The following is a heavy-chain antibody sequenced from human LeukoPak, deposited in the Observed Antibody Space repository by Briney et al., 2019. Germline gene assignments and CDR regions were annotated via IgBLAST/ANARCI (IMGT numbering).Heavy chain of an antibody. V-gene: IGHV3-23*01. CDR2: ISGGGGTT. CDR3: AKGGSGSTFFDY. J-gene: IGHJ4*02. Sequence: GGSLRLSCAASGFTFTTYAMSWVRQAPGKGLEWVSTISGGGGTTYYADSVKGRFTISRDNSKNTLYLQMQSLRAEDTAVYYCAKGGSGSTFFDYWAREPWSPSPQ. CDR1: GFTFTTYA. D-gene: IGHD6-13*01.